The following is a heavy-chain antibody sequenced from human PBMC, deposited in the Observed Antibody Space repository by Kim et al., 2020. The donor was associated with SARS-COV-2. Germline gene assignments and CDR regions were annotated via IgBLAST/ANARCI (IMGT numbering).Heavy chain of an antibody. D-gene: IGHD2-15*01. Sequence: SETLSLTCAVYGGSFSGYYWSWIRQPPGKGLEWIGEINHSGSTNYNPSLKSRVTISVDTSKNQFSLKLSSVTAADTAVYYCARGRVVVVVAATYAFDIWGQGTMVTVSS. CDR3: ARGRVVVVVAATYAFDI. CDR2: INHSGST. J-gene: IGHJ3*02. V-gene: IGHV4-34*01. CDR1: GGSFSGYY.